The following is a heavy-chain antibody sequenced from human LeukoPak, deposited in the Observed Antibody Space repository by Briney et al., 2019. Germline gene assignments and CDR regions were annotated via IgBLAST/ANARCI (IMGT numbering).Heavy chain of an antibody. D-gene: IGHD6-13*01. CDR3: AKGGSTWYHFDY. J-gene: IGHJ4*02. CDR1: GFTFSSYA. Sequence: PGGSLRLSCAASGFTFSSYAIHWVRQAPGKGLEWVAFIWYDGSNKYYADSVKGRFTISRDNSENTLYLQMNSLRPEDTAVCYCAKGGSTWYHFDYWGQGTLVTVSS. V-gene: IGHV3-30*02. CDR2: IWYDGSNK.